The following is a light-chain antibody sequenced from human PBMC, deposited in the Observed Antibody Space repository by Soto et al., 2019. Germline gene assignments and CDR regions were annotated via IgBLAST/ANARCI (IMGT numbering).Light chain of an antibody. Sequence: DIQMTQSPSTLSASVGDRVTITCRASQTISSSLAWYQHKQGKAHKLLIFDASTLQTGVPSRFSGGGFGTEFTLTITGLQPDDFATYYCQQHNDYTAVTFGQGTKLEIK. CDR3: QQHNDYTAVT. CDR1: QTISSS. CDR2: DAS. V-gene: IGKV1-5*01. J-gene: IGKJ2*01.